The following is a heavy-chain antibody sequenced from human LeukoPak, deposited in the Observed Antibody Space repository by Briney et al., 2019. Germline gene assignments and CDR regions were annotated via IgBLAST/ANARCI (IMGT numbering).Heavy chain of an antibody. Sequence: SETLSLTCTVSGGSISSSSYYWGWIRQPPGKGLEWIGSIYYSGSTYYNPSLKSRVTISVDTSKNQFSLKLSSVTAADTAVYYCAGVTSRGFVTYYDFWSGPVGFDPWGQGTLVTVSS. CDR2: IYYSGST. CDR1: GGSISSSSYY. J-gene: IGHJ5*02. V-gene: IGHV4-39*07. CDR3: AGVTSRGFVTYYDFWSGPVGFDP. D-gene: IGHD3-3*01.